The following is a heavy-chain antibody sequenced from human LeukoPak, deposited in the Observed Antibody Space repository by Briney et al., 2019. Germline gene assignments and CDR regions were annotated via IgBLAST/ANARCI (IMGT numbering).Heavy chain of an antibody. CDR3: ARVKGSSGWYGVDY. D-gene: IGHD6-19*01. CDR1: GYTFTSYG. Sequence: ASVNVPFKASGYTFTSYGISWVRQAPGQGLEWMGLISAYNGNTNYAQKLQGRVTMTTDTSTSTAYMELRSLRSDDTAVYYRARVKGSSGWYGVDYWGQGTLVTVSS. CDR2: ISAYNGNT. J-gene: IGHJ4*02. V-gene: IGHV1-18*01.